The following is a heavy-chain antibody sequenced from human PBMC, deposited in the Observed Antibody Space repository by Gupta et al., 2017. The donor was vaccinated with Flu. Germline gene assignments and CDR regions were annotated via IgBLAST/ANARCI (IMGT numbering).Heavy chain of an antibody. J-gene: IGHJ4*02. CDR2: IHYTGSL. V-gene: IGHV4-59*01. Sequence: GSMSPYYWSWIRQPPGKGLEWIAYIHYTGSLNYNPSLKSRLAISVDTTKNQFSLKVNSVTAADSAVYYCARFAHCGEALNCAGFDDWGLGTLVSVSS. CDR1: GSMSPYY. D-gene: IGHD2-21*01. CDR3: ARFAHCGEALNCAGFDD.